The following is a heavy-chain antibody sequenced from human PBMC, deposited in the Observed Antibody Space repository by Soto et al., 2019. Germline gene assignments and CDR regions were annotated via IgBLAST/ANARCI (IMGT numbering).Heavy chain of an antibody. Sequence: EVQLLESGRGLVQPGGSLRLSCAASGFTFSSYAMSWVRQAPGKGLEWVSAISGSGGSTYYADSVKGRFTISRDNSKNTLYLQMNSLRAEDTAVYYCGGLLTRSGGYYFDYWGQGTLVTVSS. CDR2: ISGSGGST. CDR1: GFTFSSYA. CDR3: GGLLTRSGGYYFDY. J-gene: IGHJ4*02. V-gene: IGHV3-23*01. D-gene: IGHD3-10*01.